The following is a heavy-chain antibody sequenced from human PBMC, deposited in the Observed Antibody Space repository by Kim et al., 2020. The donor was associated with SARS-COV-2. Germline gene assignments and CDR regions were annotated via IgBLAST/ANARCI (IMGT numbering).Heavy chain of an antibody. CDR1: GFTFGDYT. CDR2: IRVKAFGATT. Sequence: GGSLRLSCRASGFTFGDYTMGWFRQAPGKGLEWVGFIRVKAFGATTEYAASVRGRFSISRDDSKSFAYLQINYLKIEDTAVYYCTREAYLSSFGVVIKNDGFDIWGQGTMVTVSS. CDR3: TREAYLSSFGVVIKNDGFDI. J-gene: IGHJ3*02. V-gene: IGHV3-49*03. D-gene: IGHD3-3*01.